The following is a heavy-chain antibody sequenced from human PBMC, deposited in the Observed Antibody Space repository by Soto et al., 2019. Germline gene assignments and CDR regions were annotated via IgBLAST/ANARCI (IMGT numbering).Heavy chain of an antibody. Sequence: GGSLRLSCAASGFTFSSYAMHWVRQAPGKGLEWVAVISYDGSNKYYADSVKGRFTISRDNSKNTLYLQMNSLRAEDTAVYYCAGDGATTVNTVYYYYGMDVWGQGTTVTVSS. CDR2: ISYDGSNK. CDR3: AGDGATTVNTVYYYYGMDV. CDR1: GFTFSSYA. D-gene: IGHD4-4*01. V-gene: IGHV3-30-3*01. J-gene: IGHJ6*02.